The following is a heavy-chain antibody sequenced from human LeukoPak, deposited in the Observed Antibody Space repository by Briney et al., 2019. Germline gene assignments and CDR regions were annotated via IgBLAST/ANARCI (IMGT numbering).Heavy chain of an antibody. D-gene: IGHD1-26*01. J-gene: IGHJ6*03. V-gene: IGHV3-64*01. CDR1: GFTFSSYA. Sequence: GGSLRLSCAASGFTFSSYAMHWVRQAPGKGLEYVSAISSNGGSTYYANSVNGRFTISRDNSKNTLYLQMGSLRAEDMAVYYCASSASSKGYYYMDVWGKGTTVTVSS. CDR3: ASSASSKGYYYMDV. CDR2: ISSNGGST.